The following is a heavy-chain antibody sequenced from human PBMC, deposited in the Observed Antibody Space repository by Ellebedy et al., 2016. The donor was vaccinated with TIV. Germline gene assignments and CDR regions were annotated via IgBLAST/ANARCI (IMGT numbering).Heavy chain of an antibody. V-gene: IGHV4-39*07. D-gene: IGHD3-3*01. CDR2: IYYSGST. J-gene: IGHJ6*03. CDR1: GGSISSSSYY. CDR3: ARDLSRSDYYYYMDV. Sequence: SETLSLXXTVSGGSISSSSYYWGWIRQPPGKGLEWIGSIYYSGSTYYNPSLKSRVTISVDTSKNQFSLRLNSVTAADTAVYYCARDLSRSDYYYYMDVWGDGTTVTVSS.